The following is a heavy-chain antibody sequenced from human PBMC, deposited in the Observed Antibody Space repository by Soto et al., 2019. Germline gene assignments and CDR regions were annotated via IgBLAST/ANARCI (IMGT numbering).Heavy chain of an antibody. V-gene: IGHV3-23*01. CDR2: IGTSGRNT. CDR3: ADGGEWSFNFEY. J-gene: IGHJ4*02. Sequence: GGSLRLSCAASGFTFSTYAMSWVRQAPGKGLEWVSGIGTSGRNTYYPDSVKGRFIISRDNSKNTLYLQMNNLRVEDTAIYYCADGGEWSFNFEYWGLGTLVTVSS. D-gene: IGHD3-16*02. CDR1: GFTFSTYA.